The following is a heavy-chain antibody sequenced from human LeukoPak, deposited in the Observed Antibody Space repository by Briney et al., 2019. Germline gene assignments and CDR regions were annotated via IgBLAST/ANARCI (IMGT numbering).Heavy chain of an antibody. CDR3: ARAFGVYYYYDSSGYSGFDY. D-gene: IGHD3-22*01. J-gene: IGHJ4*02. Sequence: SETLSLTCTVSGGSISSYYWSWIRQPPGKGLEWIGYIYYSGSTNYNPSLKSRVTISVDTSKNQFSLKLSSVTAADTAVYYCARAFGVYYYYDSSGYSGFDYWGQGTLVTVSS. CDR2: IYYSGST. CDR1: GGSISSYY. V-gene: IGHV4-59*12.